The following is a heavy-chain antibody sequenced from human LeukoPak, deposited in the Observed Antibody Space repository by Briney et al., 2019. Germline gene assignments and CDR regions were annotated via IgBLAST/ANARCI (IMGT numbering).Heavy chain of an antibody. V-gene: IGHV1-18*01. D-gene: IGHD1-26*01. CDR3: GRDWDWHVQF. J-gene: IGHJ4*02. CDR1: GYTSSRYG. CDR2: IGVFNGNR. Sequence: GASVRVSGKASGYTSSRYGFSWVRQAPGQGLEWIGWIGVFNGNRNYAKSVQGRITLTADTSTNTTYMELRSLTSDDTAVYFCGRDWDWHVQFWGQGTLITVSS.